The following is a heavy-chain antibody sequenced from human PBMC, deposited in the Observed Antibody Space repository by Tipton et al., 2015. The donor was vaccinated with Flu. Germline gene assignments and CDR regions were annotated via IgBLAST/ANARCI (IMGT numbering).Heavy chain of an antibody. CDR1: GFTFSNYW. D-gene: IGHD5-18*01. V-gene: IGHV3-7*01. Sequence: SLRLSCAASGFTFSNYWMSWVRQAPGEALEWVASINQGESEKYFVDSVKGRFTISRDNAKNSLFLHMNSLRAEDTAVYFCARASQPHGSLTNFDYWGQGTLFTVSS. CDR3: ARASQPHGSLTNFDY. CDR2: INQGESEK. J-gene: IGHJ4*02.